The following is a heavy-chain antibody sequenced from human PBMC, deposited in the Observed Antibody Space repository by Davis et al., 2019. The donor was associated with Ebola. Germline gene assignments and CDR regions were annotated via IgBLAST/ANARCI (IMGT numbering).Heavy chain of an antibody. CDR3: SRMKYQRLDC. D-gene: IGHD2-2*01. J-gene: IGHJ4*02. CDR2: FYYTGST. CDR1: GRPVTSGACY. V-gene: IGHV4-61*08. Sequence: PSETLSLTCTLSGRPVTSGACYRTWIRQPPGNGLSWIGYFYYTGSTLYNPSLKSRVAISLDTSKNQFSLNLNSVTAADTAIYYCSRMKYQRLDCWGQGTLLTVSS.